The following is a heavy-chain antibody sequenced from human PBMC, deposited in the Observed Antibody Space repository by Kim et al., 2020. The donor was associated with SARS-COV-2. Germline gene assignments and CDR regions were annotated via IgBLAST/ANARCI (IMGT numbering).Heavy chain of an antibody. D-gene: IGHD6-6*01. J-gene: IGHJ4*02. Sequence: TRYNPSRRSRVTISVDTSKNQFSLNLISVTAADTAVYYCARGFRGSSSGDSWGQGTLVTVSS. CDR3: ARGFRGSSSGDS. CDR2: T. V-gene: IGHV4-34*01.